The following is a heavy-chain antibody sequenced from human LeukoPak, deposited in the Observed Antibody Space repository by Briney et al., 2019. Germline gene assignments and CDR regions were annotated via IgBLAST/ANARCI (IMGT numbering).Heavy chain of an antibody. V-gene: IGHV4-34*01. D-gene: IGHD2-2*01. CDR3: SGRVVPAAILWFDP. J-gene: IGHJ5*02. CDR2: INHSGST. CDR1: DGSFSGYY. Sequence: PSETLSLTCAVYDGSFSGYYWSWIRQPPGKGLEWIGEINHSGSTNYNPSLKSRVTISVDTSKNQFSLKLSSVTAADTAVYYCSGRVVPAAILWFDPWGQGTLVTVSS.